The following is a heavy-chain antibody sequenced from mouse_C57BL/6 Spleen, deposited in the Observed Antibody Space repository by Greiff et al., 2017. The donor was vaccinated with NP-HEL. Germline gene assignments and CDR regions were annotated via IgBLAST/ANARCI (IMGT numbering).Heavy chain of an antibody. CDR3: ARQNWGYAMDY. Sequence: LQESGPELVKPGASVKISCKASGYAFSSSWMNWVKQRPGKGLEWIGRIYPGDGDTNYNGKFKGKATLTADKSSSTAYMQLSSLTSDDSAVYFCARQNWGYAMDYWGQGTSVTVSS. CDR1: GYAFSSSW. D-gene: IGHD4-1*01. V-gene: IGHV1-82*01. CDR2: IYPGDGDT. J-gene: IGHJ4*01.